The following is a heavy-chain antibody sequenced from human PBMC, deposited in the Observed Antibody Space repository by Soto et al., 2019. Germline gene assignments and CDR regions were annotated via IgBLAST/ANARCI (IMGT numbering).Heavy chain of an antibody. CDR1: GCSISSGGYS. Sequence: QLQLQESGSGLVNPSQTLSLTCAVSGCSISSGGYSWSWIRQQPGKGLEWIGYIYHRGSTYYNPSLKSLVTVSVDRSKKQFSLKVSSVTAADTAVYYCAIDSYSSGWYRGDWFDPWGQGTMVTVSS. D-gene: IGHD6-19*01. CDR3: AIDSYSSGWYRGDWFDP. CDR2: IYHRGST. V-gene: IGHV4-30-2*01. J-gene: IGHJ5*02.